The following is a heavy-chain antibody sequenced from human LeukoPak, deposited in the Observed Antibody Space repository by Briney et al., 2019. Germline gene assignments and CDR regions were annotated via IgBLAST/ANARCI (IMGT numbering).Heavy chain of an antibody. J-gene: IGHJ4*02. V-gene: IGHV3-7*01. Sequence: GGSLRLSCAASGFTFSSYWMSWVRQAAGKGLEWVANIKQDGSEKYYVDSVKGRFTISRDNAKNSLYLQMNSLRAEDTAVYYCARLSSSSWYATLDYWGQGTLVTVSS. CDR3: ARLSSSSWYATLDY. D-gene: IGHD6-13*01. CDR2: IKQDGSEK. CDR1: GFTFSSYW.